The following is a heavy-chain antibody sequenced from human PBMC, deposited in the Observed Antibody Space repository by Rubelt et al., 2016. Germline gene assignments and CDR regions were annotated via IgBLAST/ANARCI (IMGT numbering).Heavy chain of an antibody. J-gene: IGHJ6*02. V-gene: IGHV3-48*01. CDR1: GFSFRSYS. CDR3: AREDPYQAPTKEDGMDV. CDR2: ISSTSGTL. D-gene: IGHD1/OR15-1a*01. Sequence: EVRLVESGGGLVQPGGSLRLSCAASGFSFRSYSMNWVRQAPGKGLEWIAYISSTSGTLSYAASVKGRFTVARDNAINSMYLQMRSLRAEDTAIYYCAREDPYQAPTKEDGMDVWGPRTTVTVS.